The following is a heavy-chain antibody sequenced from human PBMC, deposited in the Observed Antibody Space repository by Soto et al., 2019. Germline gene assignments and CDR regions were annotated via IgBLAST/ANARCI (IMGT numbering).Heavy chain of an antibody. V-gene: IGHV3-30-3*01. Sequence: QPGGSLRLSCAASGFTFSPYAMHWVRQAPGKGLEWVAILSYDGSTKYYADSVKGRFTISRDNSKNRLFLQMNSLRVEDTAVYYCARGGTRWLTIGDNWGQGTLVTVSS. CDR2: LSYDGSTK. D-gene: IGHD3-10*01. J-gene: IGHJ4*02. CDR1: GFTFSPYA. CDR3: ARGGTRWLTIGDN.